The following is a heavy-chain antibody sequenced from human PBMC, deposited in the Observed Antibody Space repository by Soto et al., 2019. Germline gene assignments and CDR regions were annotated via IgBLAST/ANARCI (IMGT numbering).Heavy chain of an antibody. J-gene: IGHJ4*02. CDR1: GYSFTNYW. CDR2: IYPGDSDT. D-gene: IGHD1-1*01. V-gene: IGHV5-51*01. CDR3: ARQVDMSTILFDY. Sequence: PGESLKISCKGSGYSFTNYWIAWVRQMPGKGLEWMGIIYPGDSDTRYNPSFQAQVTISADKSISTAYLQWSSLKASDTAIYWCARQVDMSTILFDYWGQGTLVTVSS.